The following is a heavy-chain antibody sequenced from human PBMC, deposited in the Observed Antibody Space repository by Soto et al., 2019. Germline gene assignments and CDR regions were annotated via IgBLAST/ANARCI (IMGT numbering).Heavy chain of an antibody. CDR2: IIPIFGTA. J-gene: IGHJ2*01. Sequence: QVELVQSGAEVKKPGSSVKVSCQASEDTFRNYAISWVRQAPGQGLEWIGGIIPIFGTANYAQKIQGRVTITADTSENTVYLELSRLRSEDTAVYYCASTKYDSSAYYYWYLGLWGRGTLVTVSS. D-gene: IGHD3-22*01. V-gene: IGHV1-69*06. CDR3: ASTKYDSSAYYYWYLGL. CDR1: EDTFRNYA.